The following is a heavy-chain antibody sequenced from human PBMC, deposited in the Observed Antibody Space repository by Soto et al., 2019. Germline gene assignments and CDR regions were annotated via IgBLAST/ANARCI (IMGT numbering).Heavy chain of an antibody. D-gene: IGHD3-10*01. CDR3: ARVVRELVFVGMDV. V-gene: IGHV1-18*01. CDR2: ISAYNGNT. J-gene: IGHJ6*02. CDR1: GYTFTSYG. Sequence: ASVKVSCKASGYTFTSYGISWVRQALGQGLEWMGWISAYNGNTNYAQKLQGRVTMTTDTSTSTAYMELRSLRSDDTAVYYCARVVRELVFVGMDVWGQGTTVTVSS.